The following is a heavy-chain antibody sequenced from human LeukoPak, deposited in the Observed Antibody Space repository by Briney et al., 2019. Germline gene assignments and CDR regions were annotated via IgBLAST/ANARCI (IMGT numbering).Heavy chain of an antibody. V-gene: IGHV5-51*01. Sequence: ESLKISCKGSGYSFTSYWIGWVRQMPGKGLEWMGIIYPGDSDTRYSPSFQGQVTISADKSISTAYLQWSSLKASDTAIYYCARRLYGSGSANWFDPWGQGTLVTVSS. D-gene: IGHD3-10*01. CDR2: IYPGDSDT. CDR3: ARRLYGSGSANWFDP. J-gene: IGHJ5*02. CDR1: GYSFTSYW.